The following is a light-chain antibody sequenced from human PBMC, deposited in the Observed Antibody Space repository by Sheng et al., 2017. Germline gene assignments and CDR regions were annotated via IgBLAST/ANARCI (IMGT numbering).Light chain of an antibody. V-gene: IGLV1-51*01. CDR1: SSNIENNY. CDR3: TTWDSSLSAGDVV. J-gene: IGLJ2*01. Sequence: QTVLTQPPSMSAAPGQRVTISCSGSSSNIENNYVSWYQQLPGAAPKLLIYGDNQRPSGIPDRFSGSKSGTSATLAITGLQTGDEADYYCTTWDSSLSAGDVVFGGGTKLTVL. CDR2: GDN.